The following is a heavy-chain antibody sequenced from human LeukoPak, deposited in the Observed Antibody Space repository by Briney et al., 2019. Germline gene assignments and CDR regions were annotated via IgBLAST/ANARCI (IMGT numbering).Heavy chain of an antibody. J-gene: IGHJ4*02. CDR2: ISGSGGST. Sequence: GGSLRLSCAASGFTFSSYAMSWVRQAPGKGLEWVSAISGSGGSTYYADSVKGRFTISRDNSKNTLYLQMNSLRAEDTAVYYCAKDEAVGWLRGRSDYWGQGTLVTVSS. D-gene: IGHD5-12*01. CDR3: AKDEAVGWLRGRSDY. CDR1: GFTFSSYA. V-gene: IGHV3-23*01.